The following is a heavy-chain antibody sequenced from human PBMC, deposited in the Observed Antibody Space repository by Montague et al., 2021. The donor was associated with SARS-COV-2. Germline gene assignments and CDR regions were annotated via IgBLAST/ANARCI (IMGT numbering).Heavy chain of an antibody. CDR3: ARFPTSYYYDSKAAPATPDAFDI. V-gene: IGHV4-34*01. CDR1: GGSLSGYY. D-gene: IGHD3-22*01. Sequence: SETLSLTCAVYGGSLSGYYWSWIRQPPGKGLEWIGSIYYSGSTYYNPSLKSRVTISVDTSKNQFSLKLSSVTAADTAVYYCARFPTSYYYDSKAAPATPDAFDIWGQGTMVTVSS. CDR2: IYYSGST. J-gene: IGHJ3*02.